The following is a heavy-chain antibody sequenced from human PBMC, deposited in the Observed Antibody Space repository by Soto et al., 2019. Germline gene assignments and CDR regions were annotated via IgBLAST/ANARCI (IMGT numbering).Heavy chain of an antibody. CDR3: SSRVTDAPT. Sequence: QVQLQESGPGLVKPSGTLSLPCAVSGASISSGWWTWVRQPPGKGLEWIGETLYSGRTNYNSSLNSRVTISIDKSKKQFSLNLSSVTAADTAVYYCSSRVTDAPTWGQGTLVTVSS. D-gene: IGHD3-10*01. CDR2: TLYSGRT. J-gene: IGHJ5*02. CDR1: GASISSGW. V-gene: IGHV4-4*02.